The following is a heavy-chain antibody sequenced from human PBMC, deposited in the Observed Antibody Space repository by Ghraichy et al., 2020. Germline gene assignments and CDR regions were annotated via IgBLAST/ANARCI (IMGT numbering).Heavy chain of an antibody. Sequence: SETLSLTCTVSGISMTNYYWSWIRQSPGKGLEWIGYIHYTGSTDYNPSFKSRVAISIDTSNHQFSLRLTSVTASDTAVYYCVRSGDPLIAYEIDYWGQGTLFTVSS. V-gene: IGHV4-59*08. J-gene: IGHJ4*02. CDR2: IHYTGST. D-gene: IGHD2-21*01. CDR3: VRSGDPLIAYEIDY. CDR1: GISMTNYY.